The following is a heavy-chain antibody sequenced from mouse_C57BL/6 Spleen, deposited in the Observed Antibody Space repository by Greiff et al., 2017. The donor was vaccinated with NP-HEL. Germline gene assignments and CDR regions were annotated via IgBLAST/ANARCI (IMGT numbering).Heavy chain of an antibody. CDR2: INPSSGYT. V-gene: IGHV1-7*01. D-gene: IGHD6-1*01. Sequence: VKVVESGAELAKPGASVKLSCKASGYTFTSYWMPWVKQRPGQGLEWIGYINPSSGYTKYNQKFKDKATLTADKSSSTAYMQLSSLTYEDAAVYYCARGGALSPYYFDYWGQGTTLTVSS. CDR1: GYTFTSYW. J-gene: IGHJ2*01. CDR3: ARGGALSPYYFDY.